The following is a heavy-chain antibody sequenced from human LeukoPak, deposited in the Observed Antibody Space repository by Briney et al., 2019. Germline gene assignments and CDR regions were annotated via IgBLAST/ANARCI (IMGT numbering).Heavy chain of an antibody. J-gene: IGHJ6*03. CDR3: AKGGGAAHYYMDV. CDR2: VISGSGGST. CDR1: GFSFSPYA. D-gene: IGHD3-16*01. V-gene: IGHV3-23*01. Sequence: PGGSLTLSCAASGFSFSPYAMTWVRQAPGKGLEWVSAVISGSGGSTYYADSVRGRFTISRDNSKNTLYLQMNSLRAEDTAVYYCAKGGGAAHYYMDVWGKGTTVTVSS.